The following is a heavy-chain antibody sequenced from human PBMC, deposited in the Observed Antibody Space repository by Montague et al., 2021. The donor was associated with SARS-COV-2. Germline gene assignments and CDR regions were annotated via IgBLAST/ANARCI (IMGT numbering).Heavy chain of an antibody. J-gene: IGHJ6*02. V-gene: IGHV4-59*01. CDR2: IYYSGST. CDR1: GGSISSYY. CDR3: AREGILWFGDLAPYYYGMDV. D-gene: IGHD3-10*01. Sequence: SETLSLTCTVSGGSISSYYWSWIRQPPGKGLEWIGYIYYSGSTNYNPSLKSRDTISVDTSKNQFSLKLSSVTAADTAVYYCAREGILWFGDLAPYYYGMDVWGQGTTVTVSS.